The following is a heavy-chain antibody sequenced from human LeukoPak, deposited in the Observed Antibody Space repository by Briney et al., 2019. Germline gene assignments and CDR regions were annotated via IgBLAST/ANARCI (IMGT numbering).Heavy chain of an antibody. CDR3: ARDKISGYYDFWSENWFDP. D-gene: IGHD3-3*01. CDR1: GYTFTSYG. J-gene: IGHJ5*02. Sequence: ASVKASCKASGYTFTSYGISWVRQAPGQGLGWMGWISAYNGNTNYAQKLQGRVTMTTDTSTSTAYMELRSLRSDDTAVYYCARDKISGYYDFWSENWFDPWGQGTLVTVSS. V-gene: IGHV1-18*01. CDR2: ISAYNGNT.